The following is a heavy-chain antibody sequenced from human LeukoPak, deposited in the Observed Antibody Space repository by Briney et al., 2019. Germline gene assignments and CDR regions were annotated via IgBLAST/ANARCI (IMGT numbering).Heavy chain of an antibody. CDR2: IYYSGST. D-gene: IGHD3-10*01. J-gene: IGHJ5*02. Sequence: SETLSLTCTVSGGSISLYYWSWIRQPPGKGLEWIGYIYYSGSTNYNPSLKSRVTISVDTSKNQFSLKLSSVTAADTAVYYCARGLGYYGSGSTEDPWFDPWGQGTLVTVSS. V-gene: IGHV4-59*01. CDR1: GGSISLYY. CDR3: ARGLGYYGSGSTEDPWFDP.